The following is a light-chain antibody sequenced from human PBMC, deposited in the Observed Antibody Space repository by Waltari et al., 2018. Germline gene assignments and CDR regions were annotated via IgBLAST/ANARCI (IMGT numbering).Light chain of an antibody. J-gene: IGKJ1*01. CDR1: QSVRNNY. CDR2: GAS. V-gene: IGKV3-20*01. CDR3: QQYGSSPRT. Sequence: EIVLTQSPGTLSLSPGERATLSCRASQSVRNNYLAWYQQKPGQAPRLLIYGASRRATGIPERFSGSGSGTDFTLTINRLEPEDFAVYYCQQYGSSPRTFGQGTKVEIK.